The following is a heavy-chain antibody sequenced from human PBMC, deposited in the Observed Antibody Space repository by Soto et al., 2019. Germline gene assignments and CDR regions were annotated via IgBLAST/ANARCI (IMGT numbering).Heavy chain of an antibody. CDR3: ARGFTMVRGVILPMSGY. J-gene: IGHJ4*02. Sequence: QKFQGRVTITRDTSASTAYMELSSLRSEDTAVYYCARGFTMVRGVILPMSGYWGQGTLVTVSS. D-gene: IGHD3-10*01. V-gene: IGHV1-3*01.